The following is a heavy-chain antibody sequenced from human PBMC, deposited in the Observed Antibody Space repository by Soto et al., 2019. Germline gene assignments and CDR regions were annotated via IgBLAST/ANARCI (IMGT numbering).Heavy chain of an antibody. Sequence: PGGSLRLSGAASGFIFSDYTMSWLRQAPGKGLEWVSYISSSGSVVYYGDSVRGRFTTSRDNARNSLYLQMDSLRAEDTAVYYCARDLQKLAPTDGMDVLGQGATVTIS. V-gene: IGHV3-11*01. CDR3: ARDLQKLAPTDGMDV. CDR2: ISSSGSVV. J-gene: IGHJ6*02. D-gene: IGHD6-13*01. CDR1: GFIFSDYT.